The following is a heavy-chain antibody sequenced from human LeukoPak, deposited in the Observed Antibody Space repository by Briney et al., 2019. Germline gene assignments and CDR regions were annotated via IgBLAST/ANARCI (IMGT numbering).Heavy chain of an antibody. Sequence: GRSLRLSCTVSGFTFNTYAMNWVWKAQGQGLDLVSSITSRNNYIYYADSMKGRFTISRDNAKNSLYLQMNSLRAEDTAVYYCVTTWGAHYWYFDLWGRGALVTVSS. D-gene: IGHD1-26*01. V-gene: IGHV3-21*01. CDR2: ITSRNNYI. CDR3: VTTWGAHYWYFDL. J-gene: IGHJ2*01. CDR1: GFTFNTYA.